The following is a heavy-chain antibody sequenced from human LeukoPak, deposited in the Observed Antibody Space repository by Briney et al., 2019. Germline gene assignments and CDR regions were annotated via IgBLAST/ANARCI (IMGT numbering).Heavy chain of an antibody. Sequence: SETLSLTCAVYGGSFSGYYWSWIRQPPGKGLEWIGEINHSGSTNYNPSLKSRVTISVDTSTNQFSLKLSSVTAADTAVYYCARAVTMIVVDNFDYWGQGTLVTVSS. J-gene: IGHJ4*02. CDR3: ARAVTMIVVDNFDY. CDR1: GGSFSGYY. V-gene: IGHV4-34*01. D-gene: IGHD3-22*01. CDR2: INHSGST.